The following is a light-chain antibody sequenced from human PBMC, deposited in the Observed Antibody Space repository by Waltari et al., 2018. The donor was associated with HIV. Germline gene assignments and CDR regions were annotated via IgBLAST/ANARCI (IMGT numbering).Light chain of an antibody. CDR2: GAS. CDR3: QQYYSWPLT. V-gene: IGKV3-15*01. CDR1: QSVSSN. J-gene: IGKJ1*01. Sequence: EIVMTQSPATLSVSPGERANLSCRASQSVSSNLAWYQQKPGQAPKVLIYGASTSATGIPARFSGSGSGTEFTLTISSLQSEDFAVYYCQQYYSWPLTFGQGTKVEIK.